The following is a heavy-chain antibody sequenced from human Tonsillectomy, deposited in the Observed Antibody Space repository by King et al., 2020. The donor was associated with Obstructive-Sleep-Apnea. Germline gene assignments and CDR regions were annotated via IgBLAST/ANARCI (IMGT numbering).Heavy chain of an antibody. D-gene: IGHD5-12*01. CDR2: IYYSGST. CDR3: ARLGGLMGRHVDILDY. CDR1: GGSISSYY. Sequence: QVQLQESGPGLVKPSETLSLTCTVSGGSISSYYWSWIRQPPGKGLEWIGYIYYSGSTNYNPSLKSRVTISVDTSKNQFSLKLSSVTAADTAVYYCARLGGLMGRHVDILDYWGQGTLVTVSS. V-gene: IGHV4-59*08. J-gene: IGHJ4*02.